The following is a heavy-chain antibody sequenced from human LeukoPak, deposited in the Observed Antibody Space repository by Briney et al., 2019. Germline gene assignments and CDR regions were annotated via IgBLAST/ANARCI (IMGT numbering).Heavy chain of an antibody. CDR3: TRTLYSVGDGYNFGFDY. J-gene: IGHJ4*02. V-gene: IGHV1-2*02. CDR1: GYTFTAYY. Sequence: APVKVSCKASGYTFTAYYMHWVRQAPGQGLEWMGWINPNSGGTNYAQKFQGRVTMTRDTSTSAVYLDLSSLRSEDTAVYYCTRTLYSVGDGYNFGFDYWGQGALVTV. D-gene: IGHD5-24*01. CDR2: INPNSGGT.